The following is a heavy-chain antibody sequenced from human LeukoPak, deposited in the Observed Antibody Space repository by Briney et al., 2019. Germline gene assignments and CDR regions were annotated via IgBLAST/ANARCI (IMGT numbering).Heavy chain of an antibody. D-gene: IGHD3-16*01. CDR2: IIPIFRTT. J-gene: IGHJ4*02. Sequence: ASVKVSCKASGGTFSNYAISWVRQAPGQGLEWMGGIIPIFRTTNYAQKFQGRVTISADESTSTAYMALSSLRSEDTAVYYCARDNDSRDPPHFDYWGQGTLVTVSS. V-gene: IGHV1-69*13. CDR1: GGTFSNYA. CDR3: ARDNDSRDPPHFDY.